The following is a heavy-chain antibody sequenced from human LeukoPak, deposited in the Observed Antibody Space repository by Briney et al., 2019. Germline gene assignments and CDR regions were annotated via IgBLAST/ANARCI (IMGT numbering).Heavy chain of an antibody. Sequence: GGSLRLSCAASGFTFSSYAMSWVRQAPGKGPEWVSAISGSGGSTYYADSVKGRFTISRDNSKNTLYLQMNSLRAEDTAVYYCARGTDTKPFWSGYWVDVWGQGTTVTVSS. CDR2: ISGSGGST. CDR3: ARGTDTKPFWSGYWVDV. CDR1: GFTFSSYA. J-gene: IGHJ6*02. D-gene: IGHD3-3*01. V-gene: IGHV3-23*01.